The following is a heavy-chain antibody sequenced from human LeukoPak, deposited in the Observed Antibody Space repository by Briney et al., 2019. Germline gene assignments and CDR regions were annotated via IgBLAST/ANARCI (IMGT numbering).Heavy chain of an antibody. Sequence: SETLSLTCTVSDDSIRSYYWSWIRQPPGKGLEWIGYIYYSGSTNYNPSLKSRVTISVDTSKNHVPLKLSSVTAADTAVYYCARRVSSGYYYYDHWGQGILVTVSS. D-gene: IGHD3-22*01. CDR1: DDSIRSYY. V-gene: IGHV4-59*01. CDR3: ARRVSSGYYYYDH. J-gene: IGHJ4*02. CDR2: IYYSGST.